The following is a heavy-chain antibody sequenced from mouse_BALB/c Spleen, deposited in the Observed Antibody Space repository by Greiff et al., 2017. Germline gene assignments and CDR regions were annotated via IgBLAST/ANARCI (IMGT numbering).Heavy chain of an antibody. CDR3: AREGAYYGNYGRVFNY. J-gene: IGHJ2*01. Sequence: QVQLQQSGAELVKPGASVKLSCKASGYTFTSYWMHWVKQRPGQGLEWIGEINPSNGRTNYNEKFKSKATLTVDKSSSTAYMQLSSLTSEDSAVYYCAREGAYYGNYGRVFNYWGQGTTLTVSS. D-gene: IGHD2-10*01. V-gene: IGHV1S81*02. CDR1: GYTFTSYW. CDR2: INPSNGRT.